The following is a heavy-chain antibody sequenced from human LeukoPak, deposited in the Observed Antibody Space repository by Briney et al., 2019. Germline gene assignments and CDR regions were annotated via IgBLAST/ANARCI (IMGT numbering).Heavy chain of an antibody. D-gene: IGHD6-19*01. CDR3: AKQWAVAGNRVPTIDY. V-gene: IGHV3-30*02. CDR2: IRYDGSIT. Sequence: GGSLRLSCAASGFTFSSYSMNWVRQAPGKGLEWVAFIRYDGSITHYADSVKGRFTISRDNSKNTLYLQMNSLRPEDTAMYYCAKQWAVAGNRVPTIDYWGQGTLVTVSS. CDR1: GFTFSSYS. J-gene: IGHJ4*02.